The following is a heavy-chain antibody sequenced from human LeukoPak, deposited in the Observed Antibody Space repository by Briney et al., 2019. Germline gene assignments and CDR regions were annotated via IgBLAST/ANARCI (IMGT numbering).Heavy chain of an antibody. J-gene: IGHJ4*02. CDR3: TTREKHLDY. CDR2: IKGKTDGGTA. Sequence: GGSLRLSCAASGFIFSNAWISWVRQAPGKGLEWVGLIKGKTDGGTADYAAPVKGRFTISRDDSKNTLYLQVNSLKTEDTAVYYCTTREKHLDYWGQGTLVTVSS. CDR1: GFIFSNAW. V-gene: IGHV3-15*01.